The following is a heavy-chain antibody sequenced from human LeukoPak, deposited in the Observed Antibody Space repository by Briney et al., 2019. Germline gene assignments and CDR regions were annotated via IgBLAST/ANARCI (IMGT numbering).Heavy chain of an antibody. CDR3: ARDGSSELLWFGELLLDY. CDR1: GYTFTGYY. J-gene: IGHJ4*02. V-gene: IGHV1-2*02. CDR2: INPNSGGT. D-gene: IGHD3-10*01. Sequence: ASVKVSCKASGYTFTGYYMHWVRQAPGQGLEWMGWINPNSGGTNYAQKFQGRVTMTRDTSISTAYMELSRLRSDDTAVYYCARDGSSELLWFGELLLDYRGQGTLVTVSS.